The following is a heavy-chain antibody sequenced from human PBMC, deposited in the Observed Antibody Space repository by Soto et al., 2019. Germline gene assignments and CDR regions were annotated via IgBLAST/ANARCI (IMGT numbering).Heavy chain of an antibody. CDR3: AHRRFPRGLDY. CDR1: VFSLSTSGVC. V-gene: IGHV2-5*02. J-gene: IGHJ4*02. D-gene: IGHD3-10*01. Sequence: ESGPTLVKPTQTLTLTCTFSVFSLSTSGVCVGWIRQPPGKALEWLALIYWDDDKRYSPSLKSTLTITKDTSKNQVVLTMANMDPVDTATYYCAHRRFPRGLDYWGQGTLVTVSS. CDR2: IYWDDDK.